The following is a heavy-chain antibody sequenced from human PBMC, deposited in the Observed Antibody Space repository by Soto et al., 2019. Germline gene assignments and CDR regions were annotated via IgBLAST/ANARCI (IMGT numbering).Heavy chain of an antibody. Sequence: PXYILWLTSSVSGGGYSSDGYYWSSSRQPPGKGLEWIGYIYYSGSTSYNPSLKSRLTISLDTSKNQFSLKLSSVSAADTAVYYCDRDRSNSPDYFDYWGQGTLVTVSS. CDR2: IYYSGST. CDR3: DRDRSNSPDYFDY. J-gene: IGHJ4*02. CDR1: GGGYSSDGYY. V-gene: IGHV4-30-4*02. D-gene: IGHD6-6*01.